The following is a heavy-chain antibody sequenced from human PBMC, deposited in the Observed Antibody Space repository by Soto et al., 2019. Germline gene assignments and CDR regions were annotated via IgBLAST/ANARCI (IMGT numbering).Heavy chain of an antibody. CDR3: ARDVSYCSGGSCYSWLDP. CDR2: IIPIFGTA. CDR1: GGTFSSYA. Sequence: QVQLVQSGAEVKKPGSSLKVSCKASGGTFSSYAISWVRQAPGQGLEWMGGIIPIFGTANYAQKFQGRVTITADESTSTAYMELSSLRSEDTAVYYCARDVSYCSGGSCYSWLDPWGQGTLVTVSS. J-gene: IGHJ5*02. D-gene: IGHD2-15*01. V-gene: IGHV1-69*01.